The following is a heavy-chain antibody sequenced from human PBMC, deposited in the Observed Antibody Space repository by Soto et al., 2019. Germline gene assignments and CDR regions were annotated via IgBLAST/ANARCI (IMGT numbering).Heavy chain of an antibody. V-gene: IGHV1-58*02. CDR1: GFDFGSFG. CDR2: IVVVSGST. J-gene: IGHJ6*02. CDR3: SADHPHMAMGWPV. Sequence: QMQLVQSAAEVRGPGTSVRVSCRASGFDFGSFGIQFLRQTRGRGLEWIGWIVVVSGSTNYARHFQGRVAISRDMSSSTAYLDLSDLKSDDTAVYFCSADHPHMAMGWPVWGQGTTVTVSS. D-gene: IGHD1-26*01.